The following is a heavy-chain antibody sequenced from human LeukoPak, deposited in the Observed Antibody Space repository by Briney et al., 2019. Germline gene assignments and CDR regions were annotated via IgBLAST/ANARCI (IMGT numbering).Heavy chain of an antibody. CDR3: ARDLGVDTSMIFFDY. CDR2: INPNSGDT. J-gene: IGHJ4*02. CDR1: GYTFTGYY. Sequence: ASVKVSCKASGYTFTGYYMHWVRQAPGQGLEWMGWINPNSGDTNYVQKFQGRVTMTTDTSTSTAYMELRSLRSDDTAMFYCARDLGVDTSMIFFDYWGQGTLVTVSS. D-gene: IGHD5-18*01. V-gene: IGHV1-2*02.